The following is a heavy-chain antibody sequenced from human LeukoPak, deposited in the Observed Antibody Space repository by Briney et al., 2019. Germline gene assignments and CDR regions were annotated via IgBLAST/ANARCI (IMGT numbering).Heavy chain of an antibody. CDR3: ASADYPWYYFDY. CDR2: IIPIFGTA. V-gene: IGHV1-69*13. D-gene: IGHD4-11*01. J-gene: IGHJ4*02. Sequence: SVKVSCKASGGTFSSYAISWVRQAPGQGLEWMGGIIPIFGTANYAQKFQGRVTITADESTSTAYMELSSLRSEDTAVYYCASADYPWYYFDYWGQGTLVTVSS. CDR1: GGTFSSYA.